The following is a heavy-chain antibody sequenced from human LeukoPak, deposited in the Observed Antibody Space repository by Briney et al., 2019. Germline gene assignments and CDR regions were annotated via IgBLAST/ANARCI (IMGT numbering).Heavy chain of an antibody. D-gene: IGHD2-15*01. Sequence: GESLKISCKGSEYTFTSYWIAWVRQMPGKGLEWMGIIYPGDSDTRYSPSFQGQVTISVDKSIDTAYLQFSSLKASDTAMYYCARLLGYCSGGSCYRGYYGMDVWGQGTTVTVSS. CDR1: EYTFTSYW. V-gene: IGHV5-51*01. CDR2: IYPGDSDT. J-gene: IGHJ6*02. CDR3: ARLLGYCSGGSCYRGYYGMDV.